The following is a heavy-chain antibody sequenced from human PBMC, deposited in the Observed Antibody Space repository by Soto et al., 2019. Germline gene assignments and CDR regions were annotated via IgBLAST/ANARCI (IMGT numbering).Heavy chain of an antibody. Sequence: QVQLVESGGGVVQPGRSVRLSCAASGFILSNYAIHWVRQAPGKGLEWVAIISYDGSKEYYADSVKGRFTISRDDSKNMVYLQMNSLRGEDTAVYYCVRDGGDFDYWGQGALVTVSS. D-gene: IGHD2-15*01. CDR3: VRDGGDFDY. V-gene: IGHV3-33*05. CDR1: GFILSNYA. J-gene: IGHJ4*02. CDR2: ISYDGSKE.